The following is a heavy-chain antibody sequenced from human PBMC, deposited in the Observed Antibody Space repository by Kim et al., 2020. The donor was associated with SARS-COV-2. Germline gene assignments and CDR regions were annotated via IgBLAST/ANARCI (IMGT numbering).Heavy chain of an antibody. J-gene: IGHJ5*02. Sequence: GGSLRLSCAASGFTVSSNYMSWVRQAPGKGLEWVSVIYSGGSTYYADSVKGRITISRDNSKNTLYLQMNSLRAEDTAVYYCAREAWNSAVDPWGQGTLVTVSS. CDR1: GFTVSSNY. V-gene: IGHV3-66*01. CDR3: AREAWNSAVDP. CDR2: IYSGGST. D-gene: IGHD1-7*01.